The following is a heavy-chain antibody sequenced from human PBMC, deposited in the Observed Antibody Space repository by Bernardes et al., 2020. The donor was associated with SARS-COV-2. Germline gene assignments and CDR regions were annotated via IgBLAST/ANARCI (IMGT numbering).Heavy chain of an antibody. CDR3: AYSPGYSTFSPLFYFES. Sequence: GGSLRLSCRVSGVSLGRYDIYWVRQAPGKGMEWMALISSDQKYEYYGDSVRGRFTISGDSYRKIFDLQMTGLRGDDSGVYFCAYSPGYSTFSPLFYFESWGHGTAVTVSS. J-gene: IGHJ4*01. D-gene: IGHD2-8*01. CDR1: GVSLGRYD. CDR2: ISSDQKYE. V-gene: IGHV3-30*03.